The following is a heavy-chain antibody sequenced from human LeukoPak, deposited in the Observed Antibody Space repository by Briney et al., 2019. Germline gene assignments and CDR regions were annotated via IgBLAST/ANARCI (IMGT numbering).Heavy chain of an antibody. CDR3: ARTTRIYGDSDY. CDR2: IYYSGST. D-gene: IGHD2/OR15-2a*01. V-gene: IGHV4-39*01. Sequence: SETLSLTCTVSGGSISSSSYYWGWIRQPPGTGLEWIGSIYYSGSTYYNPSLKSRVTISVDTSKNQFSLKLSSVTAADTAVYYCARTTRIYGDSDYWGQGTLVTVSS. CDR1: GGSISSSSYY. J-gene: IGHJ4*02.